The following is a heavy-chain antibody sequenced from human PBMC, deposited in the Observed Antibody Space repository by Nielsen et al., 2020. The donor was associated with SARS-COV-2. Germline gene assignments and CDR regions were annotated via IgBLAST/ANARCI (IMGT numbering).Heavy chain of an antibody. V-gene: IGHV3-30*18. D-gene: IGHD5-24*01. J-gene: IGHJ4*02. CDR3: AKQDGYNANFDY. Sequence: GGSLRLSCAASGFTFSSYGMHWVRQAPGKGLEWVAVISYDGSNKYYADSVKGRFTISRDNSKNTLYLQMNGLRAEDTAVYYCAKQDGYNANFDYWGQGTLVTVSS. CDR1: GFTFSSYG. CDR2: ISYDGSNK.